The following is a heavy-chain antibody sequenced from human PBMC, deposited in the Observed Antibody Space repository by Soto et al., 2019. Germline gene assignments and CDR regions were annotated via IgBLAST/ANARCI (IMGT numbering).Heavy chain of an antibody. CDR2: IYPGDSDT. V-gene: IGHV5-51*01. D-gene: IGHD6-19*01. Sequence: PGESLKISCKGFGYNFTTYWVAWVRQMPGKGLEWMGIIYPGDSDTRYSPSFQGQVTISADKSTSTAYLQWSSLKASDTAMYYCARRVEVAGLRGEYYYYGMDVWGQGTTVTVSS. J-gene: IGHJ6*02. CDR1: GYNFTTYW. CDR3: ARRVEVAGLRGEYYYYGMDV.